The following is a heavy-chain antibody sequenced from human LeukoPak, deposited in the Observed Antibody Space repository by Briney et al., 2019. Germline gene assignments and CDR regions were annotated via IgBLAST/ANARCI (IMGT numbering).Heavy chain of an antibody. V-gene: IGHV3-30*03. CDR1: GFTFSSYG. CDR2: ISHDGSNK. J-gene: IGHJ6*02. Sequence: GGSLRLSCAASGFTFSSYGMHWVRQAPGKGLEWVAVISHDGSNKYYADSVKGRFTISRDNSKNTLYLQMNSLRAEDTAVYYCARSDDPRPPLWFGILNYYYYGMDVWGQGTTVTVSS. D-gene: IGHD3-10*01. CDR3: ARSDDPRPPLWFGILNYYYYGMDV.